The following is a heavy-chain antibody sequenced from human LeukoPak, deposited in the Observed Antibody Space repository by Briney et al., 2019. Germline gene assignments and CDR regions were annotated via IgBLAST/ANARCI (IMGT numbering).Heavy chain of an antibody. CDR3: ARSGSYYDSSGYFDY. D-gene: IGHD3-22*01. CDR2: IYTSGST. J-gene: IGHJ4*02. Sequence: SETLSLTCTVSGGSISSYYWSWIRQPAGKGLEWIGRIYTSGSTNYNSSLKGRVTMSVDTSQNQFSLKLSSVSAADTAVYYCARSGSYYDSSGYFDYWGQGTLVTVSS. CDR1: GGSISSYY. V-gene: IGHV4-4*07.